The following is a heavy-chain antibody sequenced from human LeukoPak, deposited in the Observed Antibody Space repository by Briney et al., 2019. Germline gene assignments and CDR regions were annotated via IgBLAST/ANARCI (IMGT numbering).Heavy chain of an antibody. CDR3: TRDRSRAEDD. Sequence: GGSLRLSRAASGFTFSSYSMNWVRQAPGKGLEWVSSISSSSSYIYYADSVKGRFTISRDNAKNSLYLQMNSLRAEDTAVYYCTRDRSRAEDDWGQGTLVTVSS. V-gene: IGHV3-21*01. CDR1: GFTFSSYS. D-gene: IGHD1-14*01. CDR2: ISSSSSYI. J-gene: IGHJ4*02.